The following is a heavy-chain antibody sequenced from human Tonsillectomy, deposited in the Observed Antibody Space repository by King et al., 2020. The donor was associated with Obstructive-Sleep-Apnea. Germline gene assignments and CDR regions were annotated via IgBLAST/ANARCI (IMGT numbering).Heavy chain of an antibody. V-gene: IGHV4-59*01. CDR3: ARAGRDGDYVGWFDP. J-gene: IGHJ5*02. CDR2: IYYSGST. Sequence: QLQESGPGLVKPSETLSLTCTVSGGSISSYYWSWIRQPPGKGLEWIGYIYYSGSTNYNPSLKSRVTISVDTSKNQFSLKLSSVTAADTAVYYCARAGRDGDYVGWFDPWGQGTLVTVSS. D-gene: IGHD4-17*01. CDR1: GGSISSYY.